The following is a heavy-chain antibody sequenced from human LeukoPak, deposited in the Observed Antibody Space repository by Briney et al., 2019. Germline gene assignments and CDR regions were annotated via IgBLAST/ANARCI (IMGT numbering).Heavy chain of an antibody. CDR1: GYTFTGYY. V-gene: IGHV1-2*02. Sequence: ASVKVSCKASGYTFTGYYMHWVRQAPGQGLEWMGWINPNSGGTNYAQKFQGRGTMTRDTSISTAYMELSRLRSDDTAVYYCARVGIFGVVILDYYYGMDVWGQGTTVTVSS. J-gene: IGHJ6*02. CDR2: INPNSGGT. CDR3: ARVGIFGVVILDYYYGMDV. D-gene: IGHD3-3*01.